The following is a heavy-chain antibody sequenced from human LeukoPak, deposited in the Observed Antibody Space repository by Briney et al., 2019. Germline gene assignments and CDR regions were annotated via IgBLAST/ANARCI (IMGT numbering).Heavy chain of an antibody. V-gene: IGHV3-23*01. Sequence: PGGSLRLPCAASGFTFSSYAMSWVRQAPGKGLEWVSAISGSGGSTYYADSVKGRFTISRDNSKNTLYLQMNSLRAEDTAVYYCAKDSFSSQQLAPGYFDYWGQGTLVTVSS. J-gene: IGHJ4*02. CDR2: ISGSGGST. D-gene: IGHD6-13*01. CDR3: AKDSFSSQQLAPGYFDY. CDR1: GFTFSSYA.